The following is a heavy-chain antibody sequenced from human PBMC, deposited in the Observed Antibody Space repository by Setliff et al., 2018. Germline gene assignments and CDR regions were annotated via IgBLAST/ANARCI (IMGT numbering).Heavy chain of an antibody. CDR2: INVGNGNT. CDR3: ARDFRRISIYGVDENEKGFDP. CDR1: GYSFTSYD. Sequence: ASVKVSCKASGYSFTSYDINWVRLAAGQGLEWVGWINVGNGNTKYSQKLQGRVTMTRVTSASTAYMELSGLRSEDTAVYYCARDFRRISIYGVDENEKGFDPWGQGTLVTSPQ. J-gene: IGHJ5*02. D-gene: IGHD3-3*01. V-gene: IGHV1-3*01.